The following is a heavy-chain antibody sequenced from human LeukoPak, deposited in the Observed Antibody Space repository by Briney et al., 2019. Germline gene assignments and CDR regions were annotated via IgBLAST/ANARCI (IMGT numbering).Heavy chain of an antibody. J-gene: IGHJ4*02. D-gene: IGHD3-22*01. V-gene: IGHV1-18*01. CDR1: GYTFTSYG. CDR3: ARALYYYDSSGYSFDY. CDR2: ISAYNGNT. Sequence: GASVKVSCKASGYTFTSYGISWVRQAPGQGLEWMGWISAYNGNTNYAQKLQGRDTMTTDTSTSTAYMELRSLRSDDTAVYYCARALYYYDSSGYSFDYWGQGTLVTVSS.